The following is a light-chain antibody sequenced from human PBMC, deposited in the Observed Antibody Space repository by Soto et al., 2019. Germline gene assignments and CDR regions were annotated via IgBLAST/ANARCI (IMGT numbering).Light chain of an antibody. CDR2: GAS. CDR1: QRVSSD. CDR3: QQYNNWPRT. Sequence: EIVMTQSPATLSVSPGERATLSCRASQRVSSDLAWYHQKPGQAPRLLIYGASTRATGIPARFSGSGSGTEFTLTINSLQSEDFAVYYCQQYNNWPRTFGQWTKVEIK. V-gene: IGKV3-15*01. J-gene: IGKJ1*01.